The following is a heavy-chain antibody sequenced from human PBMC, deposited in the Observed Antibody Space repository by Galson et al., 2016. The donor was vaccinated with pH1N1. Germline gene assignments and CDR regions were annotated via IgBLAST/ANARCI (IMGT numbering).Heavy chain of an antibody. Sequence: SLRLSCAASGFTFSDYWITWVRQAPGRGLEWVANINQDASVKYYLDSVRGRFTISRDNARNTLFLQMNSLRAEDTGVYYCARPRATALAYGFDPWGQGTLVTVSS. D-gene: IGHD2-21*02. V-gene: IGHV3-7*01. CDR1: GFTFSDYW. CDR2: INQDASVK. J-gene: IGHJ5*02. CDR3: ARPRATALAYGFDP.